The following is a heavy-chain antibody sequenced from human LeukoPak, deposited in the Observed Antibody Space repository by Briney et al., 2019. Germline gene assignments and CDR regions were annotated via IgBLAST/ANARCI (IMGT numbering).Heavy chain of an antibody. CDR2: IYSGGST. D-gene: IGHD6-13*01. CDR3: AKCGYSSSLGGY. CDR1: GFTFSNAW. J-gene: IGHJ4*02. V-gene: IGHV3-53*01. Sequence: GGSLRLSCAASGFTFSNAWMSWVRQAPGKGLEWVAVIYSGGSTYYAASVKGRFTISVDNSKNTLYLQMSSLSAEDTAVYYCAKCGYSSSLGGYWGQGTLVTVSS.